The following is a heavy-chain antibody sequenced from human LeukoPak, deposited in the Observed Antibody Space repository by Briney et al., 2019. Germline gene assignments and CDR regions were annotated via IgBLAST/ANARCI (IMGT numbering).Heavy chain of an antibody. CDR2: IDYSGTT. J-gene: IGHJ4*02. D-gene: IGHD3-22*01. V-gene: IGHV4-39*01. Sequence: SETLSLTCTVSAGSISSSSYYSGWIRQPPGKGLEWIGSIDYSGTTFYNPSLQSRVTMSVDTSKNHFSLKLSSVTAADTAVYDCARQLPRDNYDGSGPNDYWGQGTLVTVSS. CDR1: AGSISSSSYY. CDR3: ARQLPRDNYDGSGPNDY.